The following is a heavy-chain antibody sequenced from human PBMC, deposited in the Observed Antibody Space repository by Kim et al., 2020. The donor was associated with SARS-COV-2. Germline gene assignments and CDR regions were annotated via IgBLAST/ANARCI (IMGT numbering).Heavy chain of an antibody. CDR1: GYTFTGYY. CDR3: ARGPRDYWNRDHFDP. V-gene: IGHV1-2*06. J-gene: IGHJ5*02. CDR2: INPNSGGT. D-gene: IGHD4-17*01. Sequence: ASVKVSCKASGYTFTGYYMHWVRQAPGQGLEWMGRINPNSGGTNYAQKFQGRVTMTRDTSISTAYMELSRLRSDDTAVYYCARGPRDYWNRDHFDPWGQGTLVTVSS.